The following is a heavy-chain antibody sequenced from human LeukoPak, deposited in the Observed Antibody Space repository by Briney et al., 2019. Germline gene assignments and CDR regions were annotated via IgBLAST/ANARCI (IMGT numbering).Heavy chain of an antibody. D-gene: IGHD3-22*01. V-gene: IGHV4-59*01. Sequence: SETLSLTCTVSGGSISSYYWSWIRQPPGKGLEWIGYIYYSGSTNYNPSLKSRVTISVDTSKNQFSLKLSSVTAADTAVYYCARTRGYYGSSGYPYDAFDIWGKGTRVTLS. CDR2: IYYSGST. J-gene: IGHJ3*02. CDR3: ARTRGYYGSSGYPYDAFDI. CDR1: GGSISSYY.